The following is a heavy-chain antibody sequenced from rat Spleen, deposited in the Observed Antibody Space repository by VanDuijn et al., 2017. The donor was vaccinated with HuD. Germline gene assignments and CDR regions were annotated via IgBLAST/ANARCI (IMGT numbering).Heavy chain of an antibody. CDR2: IWGGGNT. J-gene: IGHJ2*01. Sequence: QVQLKESGPGLVKPSLTLSLTCSVSGFSLSSYGVIWVRQPPGKGLDWVGVIWGGGNTNYNSALKSRLSISRDTSKSQVYLEMNSLQTEDTATYYCARADGSYGYWGQGVMVTVSS. D-gene: IGHD1-3*01. V-gene: IGHV2-13*01. CDR1: GFSLSSYG. CDR3: ARADGSYGY.